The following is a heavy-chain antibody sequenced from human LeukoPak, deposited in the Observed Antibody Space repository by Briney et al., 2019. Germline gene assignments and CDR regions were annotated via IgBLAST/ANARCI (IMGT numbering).Heavy chain of an antibody. CDR1: GLTFSSYA. Sequence: PGRSLRLSCAAAGLTFSSYAMHWVRQAPGKGLEWVAVISYDGSNKYYADSVKGRFTISRDNSKNTLYLQMNSLRAEDTAVYYCAREGVTYYYYYGMDVWGQGTTVTVSS. V-gene: IGHV3-30-3*01. CDR3: AREGVTYYYYYGMDV. D-gene: IGHD4-11*01. J-gene: IGHJ6*02. CDR2: ISYDGSNK.